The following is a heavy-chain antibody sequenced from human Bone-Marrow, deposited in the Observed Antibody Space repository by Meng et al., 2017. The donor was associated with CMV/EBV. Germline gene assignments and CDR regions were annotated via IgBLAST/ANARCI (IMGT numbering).Heavy chain of an antibody. CDR2: MNPNSGNT. D-gene: IGHD3-3*01. J-gene: IGHJ6*02. CDR3: ARWQDTYYDFWSGYPSYYYYGMDV. V-gene: IGHV1-8*03. CDR1: GYTFTSYD. Sequence: ASVKVSCKASGYTFTSYDINWVRQATGQGLEWMGWMNPNSGNTGYAQKFQGRVTITRNTSISTAYMELSSLRSEDTAVYYCARWQDTYYDFWSGYPSYYYYGMDVWAQGTTVTVSS.